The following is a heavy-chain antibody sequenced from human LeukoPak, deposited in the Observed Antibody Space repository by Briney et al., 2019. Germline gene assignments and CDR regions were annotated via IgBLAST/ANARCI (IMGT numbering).Heavy chain of an antibody. CDR3: TTGGSPFWSGYYADFDY. D-gene: IGHD3-3*01. CDR2: IKSKTDGGTR. J-gene: IGHJ4*02. V-gene: IGHV3-15*01. Sequence: PGGSLRLSCAASGFTVSNAWMSWVRQAPGKGLEWVGRIKSKTDGGTRDYAAPVKGRFSISRDDSKNTLYLQMNSLKTEDTAVYYCTTGGSPFWSGYYADFDYWGQGTLVTVSS. CDR1: GFTVSNAW.